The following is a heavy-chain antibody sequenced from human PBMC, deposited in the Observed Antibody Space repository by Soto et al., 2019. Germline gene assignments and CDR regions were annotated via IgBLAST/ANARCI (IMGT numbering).Heavy chain of an antibody. V-gene: IGHV3-74*01. CDR1: GFTFSSYW. CDR2: INSDGSST. D-gene: IGHD2-2*01. CDR3: AREGPTSSTSCYMDV. Sequence: EVQLVESGGGLVQPGGSLRLSCAASGFTFSSYWMHWVRQAPGKGLVWVSRINSDGSSTSYADSVKGRFTISRDNAKNTLYLQMNSLSAEDTAVYYCAREGPTSSTSCYMDVWCKGTTVTVSS. J-gene: IGHJ6*03.